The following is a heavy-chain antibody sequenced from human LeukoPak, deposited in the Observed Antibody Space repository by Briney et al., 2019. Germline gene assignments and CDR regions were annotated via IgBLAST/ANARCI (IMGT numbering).Heavy chain of an antibody. CDR1: GFTFSSYG. Sequence: GGSLRLSCAASGFTFSSYGMSWVRQAPGKGLKWVSAIVGSGVNTYYADSVKGRFTISRDNSKNTLYLQMNSLRAEDTAVYYCAKDSLSGCCLGPPDYWGQGTLVTVSS. V-gene: IGHV3-23*01. CDR2: IVGSGVNT. CDR3: AKDSLSGCCLGPPDY. J-gene: IGHJ4*02. D-gene: IGHD6-19*01.